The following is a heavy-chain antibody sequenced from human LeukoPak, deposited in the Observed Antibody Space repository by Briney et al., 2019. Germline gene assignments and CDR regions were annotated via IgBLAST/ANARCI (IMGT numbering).Heavy chain of an antibody. D-gene: IGHD6-13*01. Sequence: SETLSLTCSVSGGSISSYYWSWIRQPPGKGLEWIGSIYYSGSTYYNPSLKSRVTISVDTSKNQFSLKLTSVTAADTAVYYCARGYSSSWYLNWFDPWGQGTLVTVSS. CDR3: ARGYSSSWYLNWFDP. J-gene: IGHJ5*02. CDR2: IYYSGST. V-gene: IGHV4-59*05. CDR1: GGSISSYY.